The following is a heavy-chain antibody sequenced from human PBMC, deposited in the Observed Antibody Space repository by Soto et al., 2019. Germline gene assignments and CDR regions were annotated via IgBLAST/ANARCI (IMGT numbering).Heavy chain of an antibody. J-gene: IGHJ6*02. V-gene: IGHV5-51*01. Sequence: LGESLKISCKGSGYSFTSYWIGWVRQMPGKGLEWMGIIYPGDSDTRYSPSFQGQVTISADKSISTAYLQWSSLKASDTAMYYCARHGGYGQGYYYYYGMDVWGQGTTVTV. CDR2: IYPGDSDT. CDR3: ARHGGYGQGYYYYYGMDV. CDR1: GYSFTSYW. D-gene: IGHD5-18*01.